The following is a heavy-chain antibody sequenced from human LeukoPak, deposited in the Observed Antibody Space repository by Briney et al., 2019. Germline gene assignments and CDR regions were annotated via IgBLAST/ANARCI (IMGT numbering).Heavy chain of an antibody. J-gene: IGHJ4*02. CDR1: GGSISSYY. CDR2: IYYSGST. V-gene: IGHV4-4*07. D-gene: IGHD3-16*01. CDR3: ARDWPGGELGPVY. Sequence: NPSETLSLTCTVSGGSISSYYWSWIRQPAGKGLEWIGSIYYSGSTYYNPSLKSRVTISVDTSKNQFSLKLSSVTAADTAVYYCARDWPGGELGPVYWGQGTLVTVSS.